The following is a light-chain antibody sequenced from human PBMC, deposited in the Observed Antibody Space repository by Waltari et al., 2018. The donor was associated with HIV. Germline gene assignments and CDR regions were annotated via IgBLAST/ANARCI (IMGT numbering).Light chain of an antibody. Sequence: DIQMIQSPSTLSASVGDRVTITCRASQSIGLSLAWYQQRPGSAPMLLVYKASDLESGGPSRFSGSGSETEFSPTISSLQADDFATYFCQQYYDYPYTFGQGTKVEI. CDR2: KAS. J-gene: IGKJ2*01. CDR1: QSIGLS. V-gene: IGKV1-5*03. CDR3: QQYYDYPYT.